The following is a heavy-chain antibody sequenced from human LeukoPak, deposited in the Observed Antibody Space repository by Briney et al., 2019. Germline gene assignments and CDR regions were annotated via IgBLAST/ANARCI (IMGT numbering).Heavy chain of an antibody. CDR2: ISSSGGDT. V-gene: IGHV3-11*01. J-gene: IGHJ3*02. D-gene: IGHD3-22*01. Sequence: PGGSLRLSCVTSGFIFRDYYMSWIRQAPGKGLEWLSYISSSGGDTYIADSVRGRFTFSRDNAKNSLYLQVNSLRVEDTAVYFCARGRSGGYTGDAFDIWGQGTGVTVSS. CDR3: ARGRSGGYTGDAFDI. CDR1: GFIFRDYY.